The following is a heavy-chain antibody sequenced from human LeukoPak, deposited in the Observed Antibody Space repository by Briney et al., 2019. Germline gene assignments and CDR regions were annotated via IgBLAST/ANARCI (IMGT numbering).Heavy chain of an antibody. V-gene: IGHV3-7*01. CDR3: ATYTHWVAGDV. J-gene: IGHJ6*02. Sequence: GGSLRLSCAASGFTFSDSWMSWVRQAPGKGLEWVANMNQDGSETDYVDSVKGRFTISRANARNSLYLQMGSLRAEDTAVYYCATYTHWVAGDVWGQGTTVTVSS. CDR2: MNQDGSET. D-gene: IGHD3-16*01. CDR1: GFTFSDSW.